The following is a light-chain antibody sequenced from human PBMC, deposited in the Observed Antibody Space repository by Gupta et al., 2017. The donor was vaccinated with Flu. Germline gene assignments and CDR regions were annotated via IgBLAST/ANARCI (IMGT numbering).Light chain of an antibody. CDR2: EAS. J-gene: IGKJ1*01. CDR1: PSVSSW. Sequence: GCKVSHTVRTSPSVSSWLAWYQQKPGKAPKFLIYEASSLESGVPSRFSGSGSETEFTLTISSLQADDFAAYYCQQYNSNPLTFGRGTKVEIK. CDR3: QQYNSNPLT. V-gene: IGKV1-5*03.